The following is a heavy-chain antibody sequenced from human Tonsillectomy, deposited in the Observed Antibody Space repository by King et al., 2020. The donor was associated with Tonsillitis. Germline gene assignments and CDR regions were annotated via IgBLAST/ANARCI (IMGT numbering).Heavy chain of an antibody. D-gene: IGHD3-10*01. CDR2: ISGSGGST. V-gene: IGHV3-23*04. CDR3: ATRGSYYYGSGIYYNLNPIGDAFDI. Sequence: EVQLVESGGGLVQPGGSLRLSCAASGFTFSSYAMSWVRQAPGKGLEWVSAISGSGGSTYYADSGKGRFTISRDNSKNTLYLQMNSLRAEDTAVYSCATRGSYYYGSGIYYNLNPIGDAFDIWGQGTMVTVSS. CDR1: GFTFSSYA. J-gene: IGHJ3*02.